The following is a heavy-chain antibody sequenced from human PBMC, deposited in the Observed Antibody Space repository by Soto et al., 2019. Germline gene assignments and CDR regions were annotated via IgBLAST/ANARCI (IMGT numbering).Heavy chain of an antibody. D-gene: IGHD1-26*01. CDR3: ARDGGRHSGGIDY. CDR1: GGTFSSYS. V-gene: IGHV1-69*01. CDR2: IIPIFGTA. J-gene: IGHJ4*02. Sequence: QVQLVQSGAEVKKPGSSVKVSCKASGGTFSSYSINWVRQAPGQGLEWMGEIIPIFGTANYAQKFQGRVTITADESTSTAYMELSSLRSEDTAVYSCARDGGRHSGGIDYCGQGTLVPVSS.